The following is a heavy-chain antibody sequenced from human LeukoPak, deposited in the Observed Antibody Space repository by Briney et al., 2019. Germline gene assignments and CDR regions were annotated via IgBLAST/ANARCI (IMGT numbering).Heavy chain of an antibody. CDR3: ARDSTTSSLADP. J-gene: IGHJ5*02. Sequence: ASVNVSCKASGYTFTNYYLHWVRQAPGQGLEWMGIIHPSGGSTAYAQKFQGRVTMTRDTSTSTVYMELSSLRSEDTAVYYCARDSTTSSLADPRGQGTLVTVSS. D-gene: IGHD2-2*01. CDR2: IHPSGGST. V-gene: IGHV1-46*01. CDR1: GYTFTNYY.